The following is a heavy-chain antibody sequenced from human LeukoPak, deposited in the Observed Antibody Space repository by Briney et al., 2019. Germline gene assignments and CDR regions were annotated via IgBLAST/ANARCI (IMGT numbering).Heavy chain of an antibody. CDR1: GYTFTSYY. V-gene: IGHV1-46*01. J-gene: IGHJ3*02. D-gene: IGHD2-15*01. Sequence: ASVKVSCKASGYTFTSYYMHWVRQAPGQGLEWMGIINPSGGSTSYAQKFQGRVTMTRDMSTSTVYMELSSLRSEDTAVYYCARDIGGGAHALDIWGQGTMVTVSS. CDR2: INPSGGST. CDR3: ARDIGGGAHALDI.